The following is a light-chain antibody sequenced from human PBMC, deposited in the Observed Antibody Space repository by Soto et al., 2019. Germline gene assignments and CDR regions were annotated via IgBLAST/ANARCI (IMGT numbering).Light chain of an antibody. J-gene: IGKJ2*03. CDR1: QSVSRGN. CDR2: GAS. Sequence: EIVLTQSPGPRSWSPGERATLSCRASQSVSRGNLAWYQQKPAQAPRLLIYGASSRATGIADRFSGSGSGTDFTLTISRLEPEDFAVYYCQQYGNSPPYSFGQGTKLEIK. CDR3: QQYGNSPPYS. V-gene: IGKV3-20*01.